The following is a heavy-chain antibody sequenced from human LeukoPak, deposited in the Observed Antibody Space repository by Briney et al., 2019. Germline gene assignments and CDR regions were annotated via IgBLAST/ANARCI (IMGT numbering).Heavy chain of an antibody. J-gene: IGHJ4*02. Sequence: GGSLRLSCAASGFTFSDYYMSWIRQAPGKGLEWVSYISSSGSTIYYADSVKGRFTISRDNAKNSLYLQMNSLRAEDTAVYYCARDSRYGPLDFDYWGQGTLVTVSS. D-gene: IGHD5-18*01. CDR1: GFTFSDYY. CDR3: ARDSRYGPLDFDY. V-gene: IGHV3-11*01. CDR2: ISSSGSTI.